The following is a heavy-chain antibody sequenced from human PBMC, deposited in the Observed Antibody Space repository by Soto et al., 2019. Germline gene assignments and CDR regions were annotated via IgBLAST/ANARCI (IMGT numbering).Heavy chain of an antibody. CDR3: ARDRITTRGDAFDL. CDR2: IIPIPDIT. J-gene: IGHJ3*01. Sequence: QVQLVQSGAEVKKPGSSVKVSCKAPGGTFSTYIISWVRQAPGQGLEWMGRIIPIPDITNYAQKFQGRVTITADNSTSTAYMELSSMRSEDTAVYYCARDRITTRGDAFDLWGQGTMVTVSS. V-gene: IGHV1-69*08. CDR1: GGTFSTYI. D-gene: IGHD3-3*01.